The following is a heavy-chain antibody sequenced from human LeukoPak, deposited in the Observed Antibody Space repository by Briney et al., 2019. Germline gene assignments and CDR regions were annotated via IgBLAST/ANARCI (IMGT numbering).Heavy chain of an antibody. Sequence: DSVKGRFTISRDNSENTLYLQMSSLKTDDSAVYYCARNPAAWFGELSSWFDPWGQGTLVTVSS. V-gene: IGHV3-30*15. CDR3: ARNPAAWFGELSSWFDP. D-gene: IGHD3-10*01. J-gene: IGHJ5*02.